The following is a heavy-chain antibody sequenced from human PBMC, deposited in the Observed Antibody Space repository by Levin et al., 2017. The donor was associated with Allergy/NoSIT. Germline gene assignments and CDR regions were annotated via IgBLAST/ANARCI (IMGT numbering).Heavy chain of an antibody. Sequence: SETLSLTCTVSGGSISSYYWSWIRQPPGKGLEWIGYIYYSGSTNYNPSLKSRVTISVDTSKNQFSLKLSSVTAADTAVYYCARNSIVGGFDPWGQGTLVTVSS. CDR3: ARNSIVGGFDP. CDR1: GGSISSYY. V-gene: IGHV4-59*01. CDR2: IYYSGST. J-gene: IGHJ5*02. D-gene: IGHD1-26*01.